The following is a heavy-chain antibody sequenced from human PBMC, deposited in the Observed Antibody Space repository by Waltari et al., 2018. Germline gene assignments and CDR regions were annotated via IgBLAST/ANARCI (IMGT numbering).Heavy chain of an antibody. J-gene: IGHJ4*02. Sequence: LLESGGDLVQPGGSLRLSCTSSGFTFTNYAMSCLRQAPGRGQGWVSTISERRKGTHYADSVKGRFTTARDDSKNTLDLQMNTLRVDDTAIYFCAKDIVDFWSAMDLWGQGTLVTVSS. D-gene: IGHD3-3*01. CDR2: ISERRKGT. CDR3: AKDIVDFWSAMDL. V-gene: IGHV3-23*01. CDR1: GFTFTNYA.